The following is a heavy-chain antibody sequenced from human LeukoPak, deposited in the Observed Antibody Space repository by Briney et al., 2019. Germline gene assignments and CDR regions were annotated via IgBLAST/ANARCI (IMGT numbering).Heavy chain of an antibody. J-gene: IGHJ4*02. V-gene: IGHV3-30*04. CDR2: ISYDESDK. CDR1: GFTFRTYA. Sequence: GGSLRLSCVASGFTFRTYAMHWVRQSPGKGLDWVAVISYDESDKYYADSVKGRFTISRDNSKNTLYLHVNSLRVEDTAVYYCARDRRTSGVDYWGRGTLVTVSS. D-gene: IGHD3-10*01. CDR3: ARDRRTSGVDY.